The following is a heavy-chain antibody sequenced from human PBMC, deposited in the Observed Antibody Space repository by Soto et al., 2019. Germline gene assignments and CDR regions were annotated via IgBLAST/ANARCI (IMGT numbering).Heavy chain of an antibody. D-gene: IGHD3-10*01. CDR3: AASYGSGYRAFDY. V-gene: IGHV1-69*02. CDR2: INPIVSMS. CDR1: GDTFSFYT. Sequence: QVQLVQSGTEVKKPGSSVKVSCKASGDTFSFYTINWVRQAPGLGLEWVGRINPIVSMSNYAQKFQGGVSMTAGKSTSTAYMELISLRSDDTATYFCAASYGSGYRAFDYWGQGALVIVSS. J-gene: IGHJ4*02.